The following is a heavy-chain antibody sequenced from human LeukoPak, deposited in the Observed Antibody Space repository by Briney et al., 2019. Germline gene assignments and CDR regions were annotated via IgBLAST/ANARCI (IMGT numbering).Heavy chain of an antibody. Sequence: QSGGSLRLSCAASGFLFSSHEMNWVRQAPGKGQEWVSYISSSGSAIYYADSVKGRFTISRDNAKNSLYLQMNSLRAEDTAVYYCARAALYCSSTSCIFDYWGQGTLVTVSS. V-gene: IGHV3-48*03. D-gene: IGHD2-2*01. CDR1: GFLFSSHE. CDR3: ARAALYCSSTSCIFDY. J-gene: IGHJ4*02. CDR2: ISSSGSAI.